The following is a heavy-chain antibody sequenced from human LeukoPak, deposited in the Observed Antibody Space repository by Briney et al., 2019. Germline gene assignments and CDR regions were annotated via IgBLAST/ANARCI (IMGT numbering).Heavy chain of an antibody. D-gene: IGHD3-10*01. CDR3: ARVPELPDY. CDR2: INAYNGKT. V-gene: IGHV1-18*01. J-gene: IGHJ4*02. Sequence: ASVKVSCKAFGYTFTNYGIIWVRRAPGQGLEWMGWINAYNGKTNYSQNFQGRVTMTTDTPTTTAYMELRSLRYDDTAVYYCARVPELPDYWGQGTLVTVSS. CDR1: GYTFTNYG.